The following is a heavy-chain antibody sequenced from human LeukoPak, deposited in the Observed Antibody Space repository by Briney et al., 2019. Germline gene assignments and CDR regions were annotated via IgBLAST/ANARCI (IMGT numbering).Heavy chain of an antibody. V-gene: IGHV4-39*07. CDR2: IYYSGST. J-gene: IGHJ3*02. CDR1: GGSISSSSYY. CDR3: ARDSGSRHAFDI. Sequence: SETLSLTCTVSGGSISSSSYYWGWIRQPPGKGLEWIGSIYYSGSTYYNPSLKSRVTISVDTSKNQFSLKLSSVTAADTAEYYCARDSGSRHAFDIWGQGTMVTVSS. D-gene: IGHD1-26*01.